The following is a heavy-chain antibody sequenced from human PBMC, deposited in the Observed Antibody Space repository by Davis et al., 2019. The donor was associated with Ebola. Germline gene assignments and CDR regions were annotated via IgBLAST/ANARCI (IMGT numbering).Heavy chain of an antibody. D-gene: IGHD1-26*01. V-gene: IGHV4-34*01. CDR3: ARDLGGVGASLNYYGMDV. Sequence: PSETLSLTCAVYGGSFSGYYWSWIRQPPGKGLGWIGEINHSGSTNYNPSLKSRVTISVDTSKNQFSLKLSSVTAADTAVYYCARDLGGVGASLNYYGMDVWGQGTTVTVSS. CDR2: INHSGST. CDR1: GGSFSGYY. J-gene: IGHJ6*02.